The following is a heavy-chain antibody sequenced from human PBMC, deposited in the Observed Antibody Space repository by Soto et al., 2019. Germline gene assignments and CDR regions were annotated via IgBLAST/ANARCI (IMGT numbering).Heavy chain of an antibody. V-gene: IGHV2-5*02. D-gene: IGHD4-17*01. CDR2: IYWDDDK. CDR1: GFSLSTSGVG. J-gene: IGHJ6*02. Sequence: QITLKESGPTLVKPTQTLTLTCTFSGFSLSTSGVGVGWIRQPPGKALEWFALIYWDDDKRYSPSLKSRLTITKDPXTNPGXXTMTNMDPVDTATYYCAHSSHDYGVHEASYYGMDVWGQGTTVTVSS. CDR3: AHSSHDYGVHEASYYGMDV.